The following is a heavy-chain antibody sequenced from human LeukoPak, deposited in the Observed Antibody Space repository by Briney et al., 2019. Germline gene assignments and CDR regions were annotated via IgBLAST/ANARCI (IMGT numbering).Heavy chain of an antibody. D-gene: IGHD4-23*01. CDR3: AREYYGGTRGDV. CDR2: IYSGGST. V-gene: IGHV3-66*01. Sequence: GGSLRLSCAASGFTVSSNYMSWVRQAPGKGLEWVSVIYSGGSTYYADSVKGGFTISRDNSKNTLYLQMNSLRAEDTAVYYCAREYYGGTRGDVWGQGTTVTVSS. J-gene: IGHJ6*02. CDR1: GFTVSSNY.